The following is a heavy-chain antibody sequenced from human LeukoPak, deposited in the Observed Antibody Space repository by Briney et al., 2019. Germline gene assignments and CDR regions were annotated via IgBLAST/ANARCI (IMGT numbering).Heavy chain of an antibody. J-gene: IGHJ5*02. V-gene: IGHV3-30*02. D-gene: IGHD5-12*01. Sequence: PGGSLRLSCAASGFTFSSYGMHWVRQAPGEALEWVAFIRYDGSNKYYADSVKGRFTISRDNSKNTLYLQMNSLRAEDTAVYYCAKGYKVPGDPWGQGTLVTVSS. CDR3: AKGYKVPGDP. CDR2: IRYDGSNK. CDR1: GFTFSSYG.